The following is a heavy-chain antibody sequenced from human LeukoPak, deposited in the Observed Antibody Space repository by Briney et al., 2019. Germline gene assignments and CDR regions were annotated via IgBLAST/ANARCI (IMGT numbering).Heavy chain of an antibody. D-gene: IGHD6-13*01. J-gene: IGHJ3*02. V-gene: IGHV3-30*18. CDR3: AKYSSSHDAFDI. CDR1: GFTFSSYG. CDR2: ISYDGSNK. Sequence: GGSLRLSCAASGFTFSSYGMHWVRQAPGKGLEWVAVISYDGSNKYYADSVKGRFTISRDNSKNTLYLQMNSLRAEDTAVYYCAKYSSSHDAFDIWGQGTMVTVSS.